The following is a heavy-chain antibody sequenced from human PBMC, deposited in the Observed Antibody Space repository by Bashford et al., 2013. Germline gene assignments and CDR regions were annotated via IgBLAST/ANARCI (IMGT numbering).Heavy chain of an antibody. Sequence: GSLRLSCAASGFTFSDYYMSWIRQAPGKGLEWVSYISSSSSYTNYADSVKGRFTISRDNAKNSLYLQMNSLRAEDTAVYYCARDRRGYSGYDYGGGWFDPWGQGTLVTVSS. V-gene: IGHV3-11*05. CDR3: ARDRRGYSGYDYGGGWFDP. D-gene: IGHD5-12*01. CDR2: ISSSSSYT. J-gene: IGHJ5*02. CDR1: GFTFSDYY.